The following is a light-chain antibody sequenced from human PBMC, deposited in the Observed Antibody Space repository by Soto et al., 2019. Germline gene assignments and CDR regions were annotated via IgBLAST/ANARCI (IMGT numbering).Light chain of an antibody. CDR2: GNS. CDR1: SSNIGAGYD. CDR3: QSYDSSLSGVV. V-gene: IGLV1-40*01. Sequence: QSVLTQPPSVSGAPGQRVTISCTGSSSNIGAGYDVHWYQQLPGTAPKILIYGNSNRPSGVPDRFSGSKSGTSASRAITGLQAEDQAYYFCQSYDSSLSGVVFGGGTKLTVL. J-gene: IGLJ2*01.